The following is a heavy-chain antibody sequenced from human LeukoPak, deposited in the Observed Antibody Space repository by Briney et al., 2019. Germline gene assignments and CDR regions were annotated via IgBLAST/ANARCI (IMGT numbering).Heavy chain of an antibody. CDR2: IFYSGST. D-gene: IGHD3-22*01. J-gene: IGHJ4*02. CDR1: GDSLSSYY. V-gene: IGHV4-59*12. Sequence: PSETLSLTCTVSGDSLSSYYWTWIRQPPGMALEWIGYIFYSGSTNYNPSLKSRVTISVDTSKNQFSLKLSSVTAADTAVYYCARGDYYDSSGYYFYWGQGTLVTVSS. CDR3: ARGDYYDSSGYYFY.